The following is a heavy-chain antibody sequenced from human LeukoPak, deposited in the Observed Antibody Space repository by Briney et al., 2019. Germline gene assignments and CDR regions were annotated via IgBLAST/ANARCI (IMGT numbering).Heavy chain of an antibody. J-gene: IGHJ3*02. V-gene: IGHV3-21*01. CDR3: ARLSYDSSGKVDAFDI. CDR2: CSSRSTYI. CDR1: GFTLTDYT. Sequence: RRSLRLSCAASGFTLTDYTMNWVRQAPGERLEWVSSCSSRSTYIYYADSVKGRFTTSRDNAKNSVYLQMSSLRAEDTAVYYCARLSYDSSGKVDAFDIWGQGTMVTVSS. D-gene: IGHD3-22*01.